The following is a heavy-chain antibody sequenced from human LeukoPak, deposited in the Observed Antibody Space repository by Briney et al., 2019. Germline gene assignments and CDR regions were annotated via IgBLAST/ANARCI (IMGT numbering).Heavy chain of an antibody. V-gene: IGHV3-48*04. CDR1: GFTFSDYG. CDR3: ARDVRDEYTSGWYPIGY. CDR2: ISGRGGTL. D-gene: IGHD6-19*01. Sequence: GGSLRLSCAASGFTFSDYGMVWVRQAPGKALEWVSYISGRGGTLYYADSVKGRFTISRDNAKNSLSLQMNSLRAEDTAVYYCARDVRDEYTSGWYPIGYWGQGTLVTVSS. J-gene: IGHJ4*02.